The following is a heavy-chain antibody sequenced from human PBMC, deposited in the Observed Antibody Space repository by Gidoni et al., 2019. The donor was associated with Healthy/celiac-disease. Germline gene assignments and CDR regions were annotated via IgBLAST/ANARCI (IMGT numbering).Heavy chain of an antibody. CDR1: GYTFTSYG. D-gene: IGHD1-26*01. J-gene: IGHJ4*02. V-gene: IGHV1-18*04. Sequence: QVQLVQSGAEVKKPGASVKVACKASGYTFTSYGISWVRQAPGQGLEGMGWISAYKGNTKDAQKLKGRVTMTTDTSTSTAYMELRSLRSDDTAVYYGARDETGRVGADPFDYWGQGTLVTVSS. CDR2: ISAYKGNT. CDR3: ARDETGRVGADPFDY.